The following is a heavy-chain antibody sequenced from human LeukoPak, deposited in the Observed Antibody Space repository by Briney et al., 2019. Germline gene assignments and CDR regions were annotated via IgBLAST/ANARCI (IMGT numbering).Heavy chain of an antibody. Sequence: SQTLSLTCTVSGGSISSGDYYWSWIRQPPGKGLEWIGYIYYSGSTYYNPSLKSRVTISVDTSKNRFSLKLSSVTAADTAVYYCARDPVALVVVPAAAHDAFDIWGQGTMVTVSS. CDR2: IYYSGST. D-gene: IGHD2-2*01. CDR1: GGSISSGDYY. J-gene: IGHJ3*02. CDR3: ARDPVALVVVPAAAHDAFDI. V-gene: IGHV4-30-4*08.